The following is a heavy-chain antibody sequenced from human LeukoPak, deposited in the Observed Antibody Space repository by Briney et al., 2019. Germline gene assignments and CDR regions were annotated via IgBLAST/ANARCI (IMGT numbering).Heavy chain of an antibody. CDR1: GFTFSDYT. CDR2: ISNTGGTI. V-gene: IGHV3-48*04. D-gene: IGHD6-19*01. Sequence: GGSLRLSCATSGFTFSDYTMNWVRQAPGKGLEWVSYISNTGGTIYYADSVKGRFTISRDNAKNSLYLQMNSLRAEDTAVYYCARENGGWFNLDYWGQGTLVTVSS. CDR3: ARENGGWFNLDY. J-gene: IGHJ4*02.